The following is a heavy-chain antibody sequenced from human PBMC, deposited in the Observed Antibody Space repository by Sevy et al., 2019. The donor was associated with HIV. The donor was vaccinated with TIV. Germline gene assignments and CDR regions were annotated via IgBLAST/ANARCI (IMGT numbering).Heavy chain of an antibody. Sequence: GGSLRLSCAASGFTFSSYGMHWVRQAPGKGLEGVAAISYDGNNRYYADSVKGRFTISRDNSKNTLYLQMDSVRPEDTAVYYCAKEDYGGNLPNYFASWGQGTRVTVSS. J-gene: IGHJ4*02. CDR2: ISYDGNNR. CDR1: GFTFSSYG. D-gene: IGHD4-17*01. V-gene: IGHV3-30*18. CDR3: AKEDYGGNLPNYFAS.